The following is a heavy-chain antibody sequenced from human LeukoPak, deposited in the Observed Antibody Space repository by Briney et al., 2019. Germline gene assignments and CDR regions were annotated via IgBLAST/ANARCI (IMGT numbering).Heavy chain of an antibody. CDR2: ISGSGGST. D-gene: IGHD6-13*01. Sequence: LPGVSLRLSCAASGFTFSSYAMSWVRQAPGKGLEWVSAISGSGGSTYYADSVKGRFTISRDNSKNTLYLQMNSLRAEDTAVYYCAKGSGIAAAGAFDPWGQGTLVTVSS. CDR3: AKGSGIAAAGAFDP. V-gene: IGHV3-23*01. J-gene: IGHJ5*02. CDR1: GFTFSSYA.